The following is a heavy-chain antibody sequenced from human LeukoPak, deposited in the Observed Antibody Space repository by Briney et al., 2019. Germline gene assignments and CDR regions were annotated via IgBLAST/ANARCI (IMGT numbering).Heavy chain of an antibody. CDR2: IYYSGST. J-gene: IGHJ6*03. CDR1: GDSISSYY. CDR3: ARLDFYYYYMDV. D-gene: IGHD3-9*01. Sequence: SETLSLTCTVSGDSISSYYWSWIRQPPGKGLEWIGYIYYSGSTNYNPSLKSRVTISVDTSKNQFSLKLSSVTAADTAVYYCARLDFYYYYMDVWGKGTTVTVSS. V-gene: IGHV4-59*01.